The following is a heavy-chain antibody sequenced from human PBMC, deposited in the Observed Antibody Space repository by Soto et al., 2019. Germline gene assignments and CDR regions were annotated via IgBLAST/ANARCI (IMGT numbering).Heavy chain of an antibody. CDR3: ARVRAELGYCSGGSCYSIDY. CDR1: GYTFTSYY. J-gene: IGHJ4*02. CDR2: INPSGGST. Sequence: ASVKVSCKASGYTFTSYYMHWVRQAPGQGLEWMGIINPSGGSTSYAQKFQGRVTMTTETPTSTAYMELRSLRSDDTAVYYCARVRAELGYCSGGSCYSIDYWGQG. D-gene: IGHD2-15*01. V-gene: IGHV1-46*01.